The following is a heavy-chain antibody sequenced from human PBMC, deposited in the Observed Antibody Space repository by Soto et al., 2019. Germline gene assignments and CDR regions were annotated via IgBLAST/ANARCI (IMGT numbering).Heavy chain of an antibody. CDR2: INHSGSN. Sequence: PAETLSLTCTASGCSIYTYYWSWVRQPPGKGLEWIGEINHSGSNNYNPSIKSPVTISVDTSKNPVSLKLSSVTAADTCVYYCARSPNNSDYGMDVCGERTTVTASS. D-gene: IGHD1-1*01. V-gene: IGHV4-34*01. CDR1: GCSIYTYY. CDR3: ARSPNNSDYGMDV. J-gene: IGHJ6*04.